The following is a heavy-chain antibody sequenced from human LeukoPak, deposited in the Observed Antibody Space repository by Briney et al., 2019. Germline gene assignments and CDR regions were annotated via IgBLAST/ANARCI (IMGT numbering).Heavy chain of an antibody. J-gene: IGHJ4*02. CDR3: ARARVGYILDY. CDR2: IHSDGSST. CDR1: GFTFSSYW. V-gene: IGHV3-74*01. D-gene: IGHD5-24*01. Sequence: PAVSLRLSCAASGFTFSSYWMHWVRQAPGKGLVWLSRIHSDGSSTSYADSVKGRFTISRDNAKNTLYLQMNSLRAEDTAVYYCARARVGYILDYWGQGTLVTVSS.